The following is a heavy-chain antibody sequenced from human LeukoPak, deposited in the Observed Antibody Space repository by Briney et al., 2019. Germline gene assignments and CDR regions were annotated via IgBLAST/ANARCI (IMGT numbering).Heavy chain of an antibody. V-gene: IGHV1-69*13. J-gene: IGHJ2*01. Sequence: SVKVSCKASGGTFSSYAISWVRQAPGQGLEWMGGIIPIFGTANYAQKFQGRVTTTADESTSTAYMELSSLRSEDTAVYYCARGRAVAWVFDLWGRGTLVTVSS. CDR3: ARGRAVAWVFDL. D-gene: IGHD6-19*01. CDR1: GGTFSSYA. CDR2: IIPIFGTA.